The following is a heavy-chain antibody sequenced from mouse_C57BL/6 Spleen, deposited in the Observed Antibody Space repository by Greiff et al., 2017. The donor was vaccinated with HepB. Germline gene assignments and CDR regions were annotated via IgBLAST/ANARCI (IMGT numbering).Heavy chain of an antibody. V-gene: IGHV3-6*01. CDR3: ATFRQLRPHYYAMDY. J-gene: IGHJ4*01. D-gene: IGHD3-2*02. Sequence: EVHLVESGPGLVKPSQSLSLTCSVTGYSITSGYYWNWIRQFPGNKLEWMGYISYDGSNNYNPSLKNRISITRDTSKNQFFLKLNSVTTEDTATYYCATFRQLRPHYYAMDYWGQGTSVTVSS. CDR1: GYSITSGYY. CDR2: ISYDGSN.